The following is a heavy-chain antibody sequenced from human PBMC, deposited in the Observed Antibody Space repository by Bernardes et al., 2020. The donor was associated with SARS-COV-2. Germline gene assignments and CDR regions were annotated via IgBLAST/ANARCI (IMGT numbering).Heavy chain of an antibody. Sequence: SDTLSLSCSVSGGSSSSGDYYWSWIRQHPGKGLEWIGYIYYSGSTYYNPSLRSRVTMSIDTSKNQFSLKVSSVTAADTAVYYCARGPNDYGTPTAYFDYWGQGTLVTVSS. CDR2: IYYSGST. J-gene: IGHJ4*02. CDR3: ARGPNDYGTPTAYFDY. CDR1: GGSSSSGDYY. D-gene: IGHD4-17*01. V-gene: IGHV4-30-4*02.